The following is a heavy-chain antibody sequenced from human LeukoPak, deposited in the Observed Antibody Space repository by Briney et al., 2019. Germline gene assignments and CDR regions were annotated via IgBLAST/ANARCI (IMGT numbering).Heavy chain of an antibody. J-gene: IGHJ4*02. Sequence: PGGSLRLSCAASGLTFSSHWTHWVRQAPGKGLVWVSRITNDGSSTTYADSVKGRFTISRDNAKNMLYLQVNSLRAEDTAVYYCATQQGRSPAYWGQGTLVTVSS. V-gene: IGHV3-74*01. CDR1: GLTFSSHW. D-gene: IGHD3-10*01. CDR2: ITNDGSST. CDR3: ATQQGRSPAY.